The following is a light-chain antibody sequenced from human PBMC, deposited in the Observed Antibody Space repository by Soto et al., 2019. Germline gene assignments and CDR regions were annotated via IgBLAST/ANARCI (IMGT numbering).Light chain of an antibody. CDR1: SSDIGSNNY. CDR2: EVS. Sequence: QSALTQPASVSGSPGQSITISCTGTSSDIGSNNYVSWFQQRPGKAPTLIIYEVSNRPSGVSAHFSGSKPGNTASLTISGLLPEDEAEYYCISYTTTPRLFGGGTKLTVL. CDR3: ISYTTTPRL. J-gene: IGLJ3*02. V-gene: IGLV2-14*01.